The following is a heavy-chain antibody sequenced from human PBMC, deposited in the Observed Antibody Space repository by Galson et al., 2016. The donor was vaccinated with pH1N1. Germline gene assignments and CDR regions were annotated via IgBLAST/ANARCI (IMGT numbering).Heavy chain of an antibody. V-gene: IGHV2-5*02. Sequence: PALVKPTQTLTLTCTFSGFSLSTSGVGVGWIRQPPGKALEWLALIYWDDDKRYSPSLKSRLTITKDTSKNQVVLTMTNMDPVDTATYYCSHTLYGDYVKCFDPWGQGTLVTVPS. CDR3: SHTLYGDYVKCFDP. CDR1: GFSLSTSGVG. J-gene: IGHJ5*02. D-gene: IGHD4-17*01. CDR2: IYWDDDK.